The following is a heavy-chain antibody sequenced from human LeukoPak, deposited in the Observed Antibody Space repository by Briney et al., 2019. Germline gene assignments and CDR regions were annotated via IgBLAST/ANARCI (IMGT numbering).Heavy chain of an antibody. CDR1: GGSISSYY. V-gene: IGHV4-59*08. CDR2: IYYSGST. J-gene: IGHJ4*02. CDR3: ATAGGYSYYFDY. Sequence: SETLSLTCTVSGGSISSYYWSWIRQPPGKGLEWIGYIYYSGSTNYNPSLKSRVTISVDTSKNQFSLKLSSMTAADTAVYYCATAGGYSYYFDYWGLGTLVTVSS. D-gene: IGHD5-12*01.